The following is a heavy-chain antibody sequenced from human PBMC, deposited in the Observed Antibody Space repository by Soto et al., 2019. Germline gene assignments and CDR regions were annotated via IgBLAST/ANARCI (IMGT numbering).Heavy chain of an antibody. J-gene: IGHJ6*02. Sequence: ETLSLTCTVSGGSISSSSYYWGWIRQPPGKGLEWIGSIYYSGSTYYNPSLKSRVTISVDTSKNQFSLKLSSVTAADTAVYYCARHRGDYGYEDYYGLDVWGQGTTVTVS. V-gene: IGHV4-39*01. CDR1: GGSISSSSYY. CDR3: ARHRGDYGYEDYYGLDV. D-gene: IGHD4-17*01. CDR2: IYYSGST.